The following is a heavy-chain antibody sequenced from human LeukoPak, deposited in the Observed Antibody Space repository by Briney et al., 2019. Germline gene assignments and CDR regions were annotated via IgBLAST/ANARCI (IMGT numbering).Heavy chain of an antibody. D-gene: IGHD3-10*01. CDR3: ARQNYYGSGSYLSFDY. V-gene: IGHV6-1*01. J-gene: IGHJ4*02. CDR1: GDSVSSNSAA. Sequence: SQTLSLTCAISGDSVSSNSAAWNWIRQSPSRGLEWLGRTYYRSKWYNDYAVSVKSRITINPDTSKNQFSLKLSSVTAADTAVYYCARQNYYGSGSYLSFDYWGQGTLVTVSS. CDR2: TYYRSKWYN.